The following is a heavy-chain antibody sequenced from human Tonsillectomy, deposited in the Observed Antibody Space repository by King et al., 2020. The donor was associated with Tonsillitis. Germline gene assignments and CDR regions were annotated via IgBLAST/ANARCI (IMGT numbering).Heavy chain of an antibody. D-gene: IGHD3-3*02. Sequence: QLVQSGAEVKKPRSSVKVSCKASGGTFSSYPISWVRQAPGQGLEWMGGIIPIFCSPNYAQKFQGRVTITADGSTSQAYMELSSLGSDDTAVYYCARAHEPFRNDAFDIWGQGTMVTVSS. CDR1: GGTFSSYP. CDR2: IIPIFCSP. V-gene: IGHV1-69*12. CDR3: ARAHEPFRNDAFDI. J-gene: IGHJ3*02.